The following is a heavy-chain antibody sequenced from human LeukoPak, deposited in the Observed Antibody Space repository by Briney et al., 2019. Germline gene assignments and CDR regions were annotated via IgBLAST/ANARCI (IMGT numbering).Heavy chain of an antibody. CDR3: ARGYSGYYYYYGMDV. V-gene: IGHV5-51*01. D-gene: IGHD5-12*01. CDR1: GYSFTTYW. CDR2: IYPGDSDT. J-gene: IGHJ6*02. Sequence: GESLKTSLKTSGYSFTTYWIGRVRPMPGKGLELVGFIYPGDSDTRYSPSFQGQVTISADKSISTAYLQWNSLKASYTAMYYCARGYSGYYYYYGMDVWGQGTSVTVSS.